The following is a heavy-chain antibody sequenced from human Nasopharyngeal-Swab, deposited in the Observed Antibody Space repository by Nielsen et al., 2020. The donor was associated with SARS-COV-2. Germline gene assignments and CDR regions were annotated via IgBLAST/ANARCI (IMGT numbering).Heavy chain of an antibody. CDR1: GGSVSSGSYY. J-gene: IGHJ6*02. CDR3: ATEGYDRRYYYHGMDV. CDR2: IYYSGST. D-gene: IGHD3-22*01. Sequence: SETLSLTCTVSGGSVSSGSYYWSWIRQPPGKGLEWIGYIYYSGSTNYNPSLKSRVTISVDTSKNQFSLKLSSVTAADTAVYYCATEGYDRRYYYHGMDVWGQGTTVTVSS. V-gene: IGHV4-61*01.